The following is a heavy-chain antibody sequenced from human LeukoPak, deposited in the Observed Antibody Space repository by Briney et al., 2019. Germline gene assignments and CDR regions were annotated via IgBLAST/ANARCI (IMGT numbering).Heavy chain of an antibody. J-gene: IGHJ5*02. Sequence: QPGGSLRLSCAASGFTIRSNYMNWVRQAPGKGLEWGSIIYSGGTTNYADSVKGRFTISRDTSRDTLYLQMNSLRAEDTAVYYCAGTGSTVNWFDPWGQGTLVTASS. V-gene: IGHV3-66*01. CDR1: GFTIRSNY. CDR2: IYSGGTT. D-gene: IGHD6-19*01. CDR3: AGTGSTVNWFDP.